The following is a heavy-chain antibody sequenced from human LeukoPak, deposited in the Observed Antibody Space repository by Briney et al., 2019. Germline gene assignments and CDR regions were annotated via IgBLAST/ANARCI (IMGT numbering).Heavy chain of an antibody. J-gene: IGHJ6*02. CDR2: INHSGST. V-gene: IGHV4-34*01. Sequence: PSETLSLTCAFYGGSFSGYYLGWIRQPPGKGLEWIGEINHSGSTNYNPSLKSRVTISVDTSKNQFSLKLSSVTAADTAVYYCARTPLYYGMDVWGQGTTVTVSS. CDR3: ARTPLYYGMDV. CDR1: GGSFSGYY.